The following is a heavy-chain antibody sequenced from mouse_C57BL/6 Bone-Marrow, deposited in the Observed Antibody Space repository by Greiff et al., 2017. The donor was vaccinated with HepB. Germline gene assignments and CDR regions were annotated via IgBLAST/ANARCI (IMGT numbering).Heavy chain of an antibody. J-gene: IGHJ3*01. V-gene: IGHV1-55*01. CDR2: IYPGSGST. D-gene: IGHD3-2*02. Sequence: VQLQQPGAELVKPGASVKMSCKASGYTFTSYWITWVKQRPGQGLEWIGDIYPGSGSTNYNEKFKSKATLTVDTSSSTAYMQLSSLTSEDSAVYYCARAQRQLRLGAWFAYWGQGTLVTVSA. CDR3: ARAQRQLRLGAWFAY. CDR1: GYTFTSYW.